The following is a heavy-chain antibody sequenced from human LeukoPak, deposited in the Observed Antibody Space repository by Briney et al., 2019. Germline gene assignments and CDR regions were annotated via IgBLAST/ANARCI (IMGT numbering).Heavy chain of an antibody. J-gene: IGHJ4*02. V-gene: IGHV3-48*01. Sequence: GGSLRLSCAASGFTLSNYNMNWVRQAPGKGLEWVSYISSSSSIIYYADSVRGRFTISRDNAKNSLYLQMNSLRVEDTAVYYCARDGAGGLFDYWGQGTLVTVSS. CDR2: ISSSSSII. D-gene: IGHD3-16*01. CDR1: GFTLSNYN. CDR3: ARDGAGGLFDY.